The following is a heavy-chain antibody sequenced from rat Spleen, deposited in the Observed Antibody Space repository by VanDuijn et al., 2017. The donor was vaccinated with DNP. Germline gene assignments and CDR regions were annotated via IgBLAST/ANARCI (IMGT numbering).Heavy chain of an antibody. J-gene: IGHJ2*01. CDR2: ISPSGGST. CDR3: ARSIAAMRGYYFDY. Sequence: EVQLVESGGDLVRPGRSLKLSCVASGFTFNNYWMTWIRQVPGKGLEWVASISPSGGSTYYPDSVKGRFTISRDNAKSPLYLHMNSLRSEDTATYYCARSIAAMRGYYFDYWGQGVMVTVSS. D-gene: IGHD1-2*01. V-gene: IGHV5-31*01. CDR1: GFTFNNYW.